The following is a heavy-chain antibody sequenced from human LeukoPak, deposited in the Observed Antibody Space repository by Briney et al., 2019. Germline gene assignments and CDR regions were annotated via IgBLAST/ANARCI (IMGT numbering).Heavy chain of an antibody. Sequence: GGSLRLSCAASGFTFSSYAMHWVRQAPGKGLEWVAVISYDGSNKYYADSVKGRFTISRDNSKNALYLQMNSLRAEDTAVYYCAGRSSDYYFDYWGQGTLVTVSS. CDR3: AGRSSDYYFDY. CDR2: ISYDGSNK. J-gene: IGHJ4*02. CDR1: GFTFSSYA. D-gene: IGHD6-6*01. V-gene: IGHV3-30-3*01.